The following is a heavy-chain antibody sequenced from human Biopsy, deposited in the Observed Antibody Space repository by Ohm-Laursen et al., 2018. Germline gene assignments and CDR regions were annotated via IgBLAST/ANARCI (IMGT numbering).Heavy chain of an antibody. CDR2: MTPKTGKT. Sequence: SVKVSCKASGYTFTDYDINWVRQASGQGLEWVGWMTPKTGKTGYTQKLQGRLTMTRDTSTSTAYMELSSLKSEDTAIYYCARGGYDYDYWGQGTLVTVSS. D-gene: IGHD5-12*01. CDR1: GYTFTDYD. CDR3: ARGGYDYDY. J-gene: IGHJ4*02. V-gene: IGHV1-8*01.